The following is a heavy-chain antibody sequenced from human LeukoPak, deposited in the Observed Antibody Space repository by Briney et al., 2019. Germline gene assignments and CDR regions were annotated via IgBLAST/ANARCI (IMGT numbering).Heavy chain of an antibody. J-gene: IGHJ6*04. V-gene: IGHV3-11*04. D-gene: IGHD5-12*01. CDR2: ISSSGSTI. CDR1: GFTFSDYY. CDR3: ARDGYSGYDFGLDV. Sequence: PGGSLRLSCAASGFTFSDYYMSWIRQAPGKGLEWVSYISSSGSTIYYADSVKGRFTISRDNAKNSLYLQMSSLRAEDTAVYYCARDGYSGYDFGLDVWGKGTTVTVSS.